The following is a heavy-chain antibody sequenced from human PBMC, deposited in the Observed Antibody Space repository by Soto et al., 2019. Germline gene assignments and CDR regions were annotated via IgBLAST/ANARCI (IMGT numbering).Heavy chain of an antibody. CDR3: TTDEGSGSESSYWYFDL. Sequence: ESGGGLVKPGGSLRLSCAASGFTFSNAWMNWVRQAPGKGLEWVGRIKSKTDGGTTDYAAPVKGRFTISRDDSKNTLYLQMNSLKTEDTAVYYCTTDEGSGSESSYWYFDLWGRGTLVTVSS. J-gene: IGHJ2*01. CDR2: IKSKTDGGTT. D-gene: IGHD3-10*01. V-gene: IGHV3-15*07. CDR1: GFTFSNAW.